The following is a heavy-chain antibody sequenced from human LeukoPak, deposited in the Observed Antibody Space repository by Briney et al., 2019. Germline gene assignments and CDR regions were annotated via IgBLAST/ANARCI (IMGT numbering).Heavy chain of an antibody. J-gene: IGHJ4*02. CDR1: GYSFTSLG. CDR2: ISAYNDKI. CDR3: ARDLGEIEMAAIFFDY. Sequence: ASMTVSCKASGYSFTSLGISWVRQAPGQGLEWMGCISAYNDKIKYAQNFQGRVTSTQDTSTSTAYMELRSLRSDDTAMYYCARDLGEIEMAAIFFDYWGQGTLVTVSS. D-gene: IGHD5-24*01. V-gene: IGHV1-18*01.